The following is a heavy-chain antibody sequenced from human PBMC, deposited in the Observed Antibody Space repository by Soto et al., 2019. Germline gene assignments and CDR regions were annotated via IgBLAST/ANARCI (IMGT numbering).Heavy chain of an antibody. Sequence: EVQLVESGGGLVKPGGSLRLSCAASGFTFSSYSMNWVRQAPGKGLEWVSSISSSSSYIYYADSVKGRFTISRDNAKNSLYLQMNSLRADQRAVYYCTRETLPYSYGPGGRMDVWGQGTTVTVCS. D-gene: IGHD5-18*01. CDR1: GFTFSSYS. CDR3: TRETLPYSYGPGGRMDV. CDR2: ISSSSSYI. V-gene: IGHV3-21*01. J-gene: IGHJ6*02.